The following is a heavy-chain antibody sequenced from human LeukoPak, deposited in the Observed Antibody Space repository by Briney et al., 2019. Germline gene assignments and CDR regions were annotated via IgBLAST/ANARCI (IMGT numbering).Heavy chain of an antibody. V-gene: IGHV3-11*04. Sequence: GGSLRLSCAASGFTFSDYYMSWIRQAPGKGLEWVSYISSSGSTIYYADSVKGRFTISRDNAKNSLYPQMNSLRAEDTAVYYCARAPPGTMIVVSAFDIWGQGTMVTVSS. CDR1: GFTFSDYY. D-gene: IGHD3-22*01. J-gene: IGHJ3*02. CDR3: ARAPPGTMIVVSAFDI. CDR2: ISSSGSTI.